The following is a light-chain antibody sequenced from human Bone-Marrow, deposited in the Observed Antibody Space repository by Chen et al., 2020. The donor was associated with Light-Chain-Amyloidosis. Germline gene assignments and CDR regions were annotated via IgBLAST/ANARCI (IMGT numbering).Light chain of an antibody. CDR3: QSWDPGNWV. CDR2: VTSDGSY. Sequence: QLVVTQSPSASASLGASVKLTCTLSSGHSNYAVAWHQQQPDKGPRYLIKVTSDGSYSKSDGIPDRFSGSSSGAGRYFTISSRQSEDEADYYCQSWDPGNWVFGGGTKLTVL. V-gene: IGLV4-69*01. CDR1: SGHSNYA. J-gene: IGLJ3*02.